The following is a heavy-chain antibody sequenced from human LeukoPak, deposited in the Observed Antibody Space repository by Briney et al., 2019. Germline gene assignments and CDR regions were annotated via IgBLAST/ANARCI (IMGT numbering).Heavy chain of an antibody. Sequence: PETLSLTCTVSGGSISSYYWSWIRQPPGKGLEWIGYIYYSGSTNYNPSLKSRVTISVDTSKNQFSLKLNSVTAADTAVYYCASSSVAGTYYWGQGTLVTVSS. J-gene: IGHJ4*02. CDR3: ASSSVAGTYY. V-gene: IGHV4-59*01. CDR2: IYYSGST. D-gene: IGHD6-19*01. CDR1: GGSISSYY.